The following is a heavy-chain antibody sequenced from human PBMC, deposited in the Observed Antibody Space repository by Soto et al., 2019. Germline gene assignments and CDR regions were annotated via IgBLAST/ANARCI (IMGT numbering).Heavy chain of an antibody. V-gene: IGHV3-33*01. J-gene: IGHJ3*02. CDR3: ARVWDASDAFDI. CDR2: IWYDGSNK. CDR1: VFTFSSDG. Sequence: QVQLVESGGGVVQPGRSLRLSCAASVFTFSSDGMHWVRQAPGKGLEWVAVIWYDGSNKDYADSVKGRFTISRDNSKNTLYLQMNSLRAEDTAVYYCARVWDASDAFDIWGQGTMVTVSS. D-gene: IGHD1-26*01.